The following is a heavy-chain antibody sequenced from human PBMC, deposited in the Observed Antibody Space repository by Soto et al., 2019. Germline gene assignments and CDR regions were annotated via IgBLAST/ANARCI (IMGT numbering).Heavy chain of an antibody. V-gene: IGHV3-15*07. CDR3: TPLALKDSSGWYEFSD. CDR2: IKSKTVGGTT. J-gene: IGHJ4*02. D-gene: IGHD6-19*01. Sequence: EVQLVESGGGLVKPGGSLRLSCAGSGFTFSNVWMNWVRQAPGKGLEWVGRIKSKTVGGTTDYAAPVKGRFTISRADSKNTLYLQMHTLKTEDTAVYYCTPLALKDSSGWYEFSDWGQGTLVTVSS. CDR1: GFTFSNVW.